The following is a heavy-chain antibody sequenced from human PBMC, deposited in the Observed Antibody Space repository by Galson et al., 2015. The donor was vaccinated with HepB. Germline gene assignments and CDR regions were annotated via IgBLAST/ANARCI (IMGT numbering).Heavy chain of an antibody. Sequence: SVKVSCKASGYTFTSYGISWVRQAPGQGLEWMGWISAYNGNTNYAQKLQGRVTMTTDTSTSTAYMELRSLRSDDTAVYYCARVFIVWSSSSGWFDPWGQGTLVTVSS. CDR3: ARVFIVWSSSSGWFDP. V-gene: IGHV1-18*01. CDR2: ISAYNGNT. CDR1: GYTFTSYG. D-gene: IGHD6-6*01. J-gene: IGHJ5*02.